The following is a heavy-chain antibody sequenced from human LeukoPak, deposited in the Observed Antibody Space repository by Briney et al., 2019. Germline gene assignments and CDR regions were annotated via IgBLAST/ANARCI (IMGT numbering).Heavy chain of an antibody. CDR2: ISYDGSNK. J-gene: IGHJ6*03. V-gene: IGHV3-30*04. Sequence: PGRSLRLSCAASGFTFSSYAMHWVRQAPGKGLEWVAVISYDGSNKYYADSVKGRFTISRDNSKNTLYLQMNSLRAEDTAVYYCARDGDASGEQLVGYYYYYMDVWGKGTTVTVSS. CDR1: GFTFSSYA. CDR3: ARDGDASGEQLVGYYYYYMDV. D-gene: IGHD6-13*01.